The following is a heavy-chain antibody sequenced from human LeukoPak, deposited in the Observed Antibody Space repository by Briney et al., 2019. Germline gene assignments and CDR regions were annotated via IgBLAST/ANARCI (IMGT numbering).Heavy chain of an antibody. CDR1: GYSISSGYY. V-gene: IGHV4-38-2*02. J-gene: IGHJ3*02. CDR2: IYHSGST. Sequence: PSETLSLTCTVSGYSISSGYYWGWIRQPPGKGLEWIGSIYHSGSTYYNPSLKSRVTISVDTSKNQFSLKLSSVTAADTAVYYCAREYRFWQLVHRLIESLGAFDIWGQGTMVTVSS. D-gene: IGHD6-6*01. CDR3: AREYRFWQLVHRLIESLGAFDI.